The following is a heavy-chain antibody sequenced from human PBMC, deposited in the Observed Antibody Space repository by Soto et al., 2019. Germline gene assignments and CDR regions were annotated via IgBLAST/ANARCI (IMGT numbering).Heavy chain of an antibody. CDR1: GGTFSSYA. V-gene: IGHV1-69*06. CDR3: ARGIRPCQRDRTNHRNWFDP. J-gene: IGHJ5*02. D-gene: IGHD2-8*01. Sequence: SVKVSCKASGGTFSSYAISWVRQAPGQGLEWMGGIIPIFGTANYAQKFQGRVTITADKSTSTAYMELSSLRSEDTAVYYCARGIRPCQRDRTNHRNWFDPWGQGTLVTVSS. CDR2: IIPIFGTA.